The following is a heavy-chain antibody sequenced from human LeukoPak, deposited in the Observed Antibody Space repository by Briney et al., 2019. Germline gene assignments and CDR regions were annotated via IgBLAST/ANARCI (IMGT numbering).Heavy chain of an antibody. CDR3: ARKAAHYDILTGYRANYGMDV. CDR1: GGTFSSYA. D-gene: IGHD3-9*01. CDR2: IIPILGIA. V-gene: IGHV1-69*04. J-gene: IGHJ6*02. Sequence: GSSVKVSCKASGGTFSSYAISWVRQAPGQGLEWMGRIIPILGIANYAQKFQGRVTITADKSTSTAYMELSSLRSEDTAVYYCARKAAHYDILTGYRANYGMDVWGQGTTVTVSS.